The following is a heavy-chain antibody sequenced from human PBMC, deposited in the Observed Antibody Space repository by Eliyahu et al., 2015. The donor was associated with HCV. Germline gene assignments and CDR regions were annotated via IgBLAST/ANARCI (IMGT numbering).Heavy chain of an antibody. V-gene: IGHV4-34*01. D-gene: IGHD3-10*01. J-gene: IGHJ4*02. CDR3: ARDDGSGRLDY. CDR2: INHSGST. Sequence: QVQLQQWGAGLLKPSETLSLTCAVYGGSFSGYSVYYWSWIRQPPGKGLEWIGEINHSGSTNYNPSLKSRVTISLDTSKNQLSLKLRSVTAADTAVYYCARDDGSGRLDYWGQGTLVTVSS. CDR1: GGSFSGYSVYY.